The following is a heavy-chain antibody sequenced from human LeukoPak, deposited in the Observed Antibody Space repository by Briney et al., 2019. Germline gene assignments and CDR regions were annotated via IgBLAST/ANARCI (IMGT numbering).Heavy chain of an antibody. CDR3: SRDPNGDYVGAFDM. J-gene: IGHJ3*02. CDR2: IRGSGGA. Sequence: PGGSLRLSCAASGIIFGNYGMTWVRQAPGKGLEGVSSIRGSGGADYAESVQGRFSISRDNSKNTLFLQMSSLRAEDSGLYYCSRDPNGDYVGAFDMWGPGTMVTVSS. V-gene: IGHV3-23*01. CDR1: GIIFGNYG. D-gene: IGHD4-17*01.